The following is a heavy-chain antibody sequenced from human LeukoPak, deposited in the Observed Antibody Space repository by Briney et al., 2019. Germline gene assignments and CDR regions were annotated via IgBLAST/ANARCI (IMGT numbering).Heavy chain of an antibody. J-gene: IGHJ4*02. D-gene: IGHD4-17*01. V-gene: IGHV4-39*01. CDR3: ARHPSMTTALFDY. CDR2: IFYSGST. Sequence: SETLSLTCTVSGGSISSSYYYWGWIRRPPGKGLEWIGSIFYSGSTYYNPSLKSRVTISVDTSKNHISLRMSSVTAADTAVYYCARHPSMTTALFDYWGQGTLVTVSS. CDR1: GGSISSSYYY.